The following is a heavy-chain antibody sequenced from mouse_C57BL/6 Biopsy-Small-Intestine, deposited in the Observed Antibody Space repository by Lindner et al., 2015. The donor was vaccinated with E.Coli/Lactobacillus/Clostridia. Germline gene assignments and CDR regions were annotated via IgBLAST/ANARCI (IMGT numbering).Heavy chain of an antibody. D-gene: IGHD2-1*01. J-gene: IGHJ4*01. V-gene: IGHV2-2*01. CDR3: ARNKDLIYYANLYYTMDF. Sequence: VQLQESGPGLVQPSQSLSITCTVSGFSLTTHAVHWVRQSPGKGLEWLGVIWSGGSTDHNAAFISRLSISKDNSKSQVFFKMNSLQADDTAIYYCARNKDLIYYANLYYTMDFWGQGTSVTVSS. CDR1: GFSLTTHA. CDR2: IWSGGST.